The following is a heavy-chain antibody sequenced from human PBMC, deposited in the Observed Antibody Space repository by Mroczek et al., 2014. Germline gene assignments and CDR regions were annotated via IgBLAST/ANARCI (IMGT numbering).Heavy chain of an antibody. J-gene: IGHJ6*02. Sequence: VQLVQSGAEVKKPGASVKVSCKASGYTFTGYYMHWVRQAPGQGLEWMGWINPNSGGTNYAQKFQGRVTMTRDTSISTAYMELSRLRSDDTAVYYCARVGGENFVVVPAAIPYGMDVWGQGTTVTVSS. CDR3: ARVGGENFVVVPAAIPYGMDV. V-gene: IGHV1-2*02. D-gene: IGHD2-2*01. CDR1: GYTFTGYY. CDR2: INPNSGGT.